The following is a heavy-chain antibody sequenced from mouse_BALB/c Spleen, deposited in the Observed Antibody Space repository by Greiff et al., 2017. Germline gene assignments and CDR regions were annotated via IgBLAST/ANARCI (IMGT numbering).Heavy chain of an antibody. D-gene: IGHD3-3*01. CDR1: GFNIKDYY. J-gene: IGHJ3*01. CDR2: IDPENGDT. Sequence: EVQLQQSGAELVRPGASVKLSCTASGFNIKDYYMHWVKQRPEQGLEWIGWIDPENGDTEYAPKFQGRATMTADTSSNTPYLQLSSLTSEDTAVYYCDGGWGAWFAYWGQGTLVTVSA. V-gene: IGHV14-4*02. CDR3: DGGWGAWFAY.